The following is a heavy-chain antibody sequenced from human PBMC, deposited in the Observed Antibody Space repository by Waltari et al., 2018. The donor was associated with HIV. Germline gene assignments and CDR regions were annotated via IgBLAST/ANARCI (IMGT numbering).Heavy chain of an antibody. CDR2: IYYSGST. Sequence: QLQLQESGPGLVKPSETLSLTCTVSGGSISSSSYYWGWIRQPPGKGLEWIGSIYYSGSTDYNPSLKRRVTISVDTSKNQFSLKLSSVTAADTAVYYCAREVTMDFWSGYPVGSYYYYGMDVWGQGTTVTVSS. CDR1: GGSISSSSYY. CDR3: AREVTMDFWSGYPVGSYYYYGMDV. D-gene: IGHD3-3*01. J-gene: IGHJ6*02. V-gene: IGHV4-39*07.